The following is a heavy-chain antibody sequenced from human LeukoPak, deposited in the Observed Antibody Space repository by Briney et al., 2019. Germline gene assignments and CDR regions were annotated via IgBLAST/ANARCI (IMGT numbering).Heavy chain of an antibody. D-gene: IGHD1-26*01. CDR3: AGRSARYFDS. J-gene: IGHJ4*02. V-gene: IGHV4-59*13. CDR2: VVCSRPT. Sequence: PLEPLSLTCTVSGDSIDSYYWSWIRQPPGEGLRRIGYVVCSRPTNYDASLKSRVAISVDRSKNQFSLKLTSVSAADTAVYYCAGRSARYFDSWGQGTPVTVSS. CDR1: GDSIDSYY.